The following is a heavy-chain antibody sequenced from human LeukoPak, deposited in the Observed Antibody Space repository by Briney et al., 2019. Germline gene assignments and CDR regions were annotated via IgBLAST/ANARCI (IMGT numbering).Heavy chain of an antibody. D-gene: IGHD3-3*01. CDR1: GFTGSNNY. Sequence: GGSLRLSCAASGFTGSNNYVSWVRQAPGKGLEWVSAISGSGGSTYYADSVKGRFTISRDNSKNTLYLQMNSLRAEDTAVYYCAKVGDFWSGYYMAYWGQGTLVTVSS. J-gene: IGHJ4*02. CDR2: ISGSGGST. V-gene: IGHV3-23*01. CDR3: AKVGDFWSGYYMAY.